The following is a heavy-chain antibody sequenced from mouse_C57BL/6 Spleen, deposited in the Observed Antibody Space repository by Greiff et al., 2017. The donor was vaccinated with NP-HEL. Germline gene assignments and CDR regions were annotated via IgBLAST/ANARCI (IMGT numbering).Heavy chain of an antibody. J-gene: IGHJ2*01. CDR3: ARRYYGNYDY. Sequence: QVQLKESGAELVKPGASVKISCKASGYAFSSYWMNWVKQRPGKGLEWIGQIYPGDGDTNYNGKFKGKATLTADKSSSTAYMQLSSLTSEDSAVYFCARRYYGNYDYWGQGTTLTVSS. D-gene: IGHD2-1*01. V-gene: IGHV1-80*01. CDR1: GYAFSSYW. CDR2: IYPGDGDT.